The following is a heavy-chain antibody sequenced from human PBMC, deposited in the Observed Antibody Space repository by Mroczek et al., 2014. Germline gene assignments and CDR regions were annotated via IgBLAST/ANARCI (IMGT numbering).Heavy chain of an antibody. Sequence: HLEESGPGLVKPSQTLSLTLHCLWWLHQQWWLLLELDPPAPREGSGVDWVHLLHGSTYYNPSLKSRVTISVDTSKNQFSLKLSSVTAADTAVYYCARETSITIFGVVSQTLGDWGQGTLVTVSS. CDR3: ARETSITIFGVVSQTLGD. CDR1: WLHQQWWLL. CDR2: LLHGST. J-gene: IGHJ4*02. V-gene: IGHV4-31*03. D-gene: IGHD3-3*01.